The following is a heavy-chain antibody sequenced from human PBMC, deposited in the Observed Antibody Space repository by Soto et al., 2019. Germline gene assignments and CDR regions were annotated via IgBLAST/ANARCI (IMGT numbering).Heavy chain of an antibody. CDR3: ARVKSSSGYTPYFDY. D-gene: IGHD3-22*01. Sequence: GGSLRLSCAASGFTFSSYSMNWVRQAPGKGLEWVSYISSSSSTIYYADSVKGRFTISRDNAKNSLYLQMNSLRDEDTAVYYCARVKSSSGYTPYFDYWGQGTLVTVSS. V-gene: IGHV3-48*02. J-gene: IGHJ4*02. CDR1: GFTFSSYS. CDR2: ISSSSSTI.